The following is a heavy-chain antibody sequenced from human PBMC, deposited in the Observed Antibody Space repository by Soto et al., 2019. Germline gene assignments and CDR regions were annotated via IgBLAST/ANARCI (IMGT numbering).Heavy chain of an antibody. Sequence: PSETLSLTCAVSGGSISSGGYSWSWIRQPPGKGLEWIGYIYHSGSTYYNPSLKSRVTISVDRSKNQFSLKLSSVTAADTAVYYCASFTGVVIPAGWFDPWGQATLVTVSS. CDR1: GGSISSGGYS. J-gene: IGHJ5*02. CDR3: ASFTGVVIPAGWFDP. CDR2: IYHSGST. D-gene: IGHD3-22*01. V-gene: IGHV4-30-2*01.